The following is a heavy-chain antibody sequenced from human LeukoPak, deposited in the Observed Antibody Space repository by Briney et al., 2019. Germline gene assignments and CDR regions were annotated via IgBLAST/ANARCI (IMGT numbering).Heavy chain of an antibody. J-gene: IGHJ4*02. CDR2: ISYDGSNK. CDR3: ARDSRVGYSYGYSFDY. CDR1: GFTFSSYA. D-gene: IGHD5-18*01. Sequence: GRSLRLSCAASGFTFSSYAMHWVRQAPGKGLEWVAVISYDGSNKYYADSVKGRFTISRDNSKNTLYLQMNSLRAEDTAVYYCARDSRVGYSYGYSFDYWGQGTLVTVSS. V-gene: IGHV3-30*01.